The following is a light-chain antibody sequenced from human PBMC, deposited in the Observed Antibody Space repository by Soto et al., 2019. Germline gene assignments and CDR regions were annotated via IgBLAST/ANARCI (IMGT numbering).Light chain of an antibody. Sequence: QTVVTQEPSLTVSPGGTVTLTCAASTGTVTTGHYSCWYQQKPGQVPRTLIYETNKKHSWTPDRFSGSLIGGRAALTLSGAHPDDEADYYCLLSYSHGVVFGGGTKVTVL. CDR2: ETN. J-gene: IGLJ2*01. V-gene: IGLV7-46*01. CDR1: TGTVTTGHY. CDR3: LLSYSHGVV.